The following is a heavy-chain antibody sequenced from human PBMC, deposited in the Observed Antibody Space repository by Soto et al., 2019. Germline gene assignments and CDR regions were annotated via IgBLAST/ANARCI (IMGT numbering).Heavy chain of an antibody. V-gene: IGHV4-34*01. D-gene: IGHD6-19*01. CDR3: ARGKITVAGKFYYYYYGMDV. J-gene: IGHJ6*02. CDR1: GGSFSGYY. CDR2: INHSGST. Sequence: SETLSLICAVYGGSFSGYYWSWIRQPPGKGLEWIGEINHSGSTNYNPSLKSRVTISVDTSKNQFSLKLSSVTAADTAVYYCARGKITVAGKFYYYYYGMDVWGQGTTVTVSS.